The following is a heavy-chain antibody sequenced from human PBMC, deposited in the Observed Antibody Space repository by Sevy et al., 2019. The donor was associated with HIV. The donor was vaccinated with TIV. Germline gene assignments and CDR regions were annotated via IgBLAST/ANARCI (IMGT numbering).Heavy chain of an antibody. Sequence: GGSLRLSCAASGFTFINYGMYWVRQAPGKGLEWVAFVSSDESNKYYVESVKGRFTISRDNSKNTLYLQMNSLRPEDRAVYYCARDAQLLPLGELSRIPSARGGMDVWGQGTAVTVSS. J-gene: IGHJ6*02. D-gene: IGHD3-16*02. CDR1: GFTFINYG. CDR2: VSSDESNK. V-gene: IGHV3-33*07. CDR3: ARDAQLLPLGELSRIPSARGGMDV.